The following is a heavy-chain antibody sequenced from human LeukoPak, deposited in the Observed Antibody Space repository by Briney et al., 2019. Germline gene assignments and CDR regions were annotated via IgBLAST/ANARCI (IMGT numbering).Heavy chain of an antibody. V-gene: IGHV1-69*13. J-gene: IGHJ6*02. Sequence: SVKVSCKASGGTFSSYAISWVRQAPGQGLEWMGGIIPIFGTANYAQKFQGRVTITADESTSTAYMELSSLRSEDTAVYYCARTPVPDIVVVPAAQPLYYYYYGMDVWAKGPRSPSP. CDR1: GGTFSSYA. D-gene: IGHD2-2*01. CDR3: ARTPVPDIVVVPAAQPLYYYYYGMDV. CDR2: IIPIFGTA.